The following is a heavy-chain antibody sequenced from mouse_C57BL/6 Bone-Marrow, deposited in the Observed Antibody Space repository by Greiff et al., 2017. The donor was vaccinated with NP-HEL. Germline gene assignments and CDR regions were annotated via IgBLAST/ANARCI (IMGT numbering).Heavy chain of an antibody. V-gene: IGHV1-54*01. J-gene: IGHJ3*01. CDR2: INPGSGGT. CDR3: ARREETWFAY. Sequence: QVQLQQSGAELVRPGTSVKVSCKASGYAFTNYLIEWVKQRPGQGLEWIGVINPGSGGTNYKERFKGKATLTADKSSSTAYMQLSSLTSEDSAVYFCARREETWFAYWGQGTLVTVSA. CDR1: GYAFTNYL.